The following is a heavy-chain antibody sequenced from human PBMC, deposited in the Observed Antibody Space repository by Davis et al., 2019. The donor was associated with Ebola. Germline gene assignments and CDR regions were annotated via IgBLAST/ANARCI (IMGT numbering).Heavy chain of an antibody. J-gene: IGHJ6*02. CDR3: ASDSSGYRYYYYYGMDV. CDR1: GYTFTGYY. CDR2: INPNSGGT. V-gene: IGHV1-2*04. Sequence: ASVKVSCKASGYTFTGYYMHWVRQAPGQGLEWTGWINPNSGGTNYAQKFQGWVTITRDTSASTAYMELSSLRSEDTAVYYCASDSSGYRYYYYYGMDVWGQGTTVTVSS. D-gene: IGHD6-19*01.